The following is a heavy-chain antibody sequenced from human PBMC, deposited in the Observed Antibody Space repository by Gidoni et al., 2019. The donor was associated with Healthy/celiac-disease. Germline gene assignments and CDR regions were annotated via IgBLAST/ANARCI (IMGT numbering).Heavy chain of an antibody. D-gene: IGHD2-15*01. V-gene: IGHV1-2*06. J-gene: IGHJ5*02. CDR1: GYTFTGYY. Sequence: QVQLVQSGAEVKKPGASVKVSCKASGYTFTGYYMHWVRQAPGQGLEWMGRINPNSGGTNYAQKFQGRVTMTRDTSISTAYMELSRLRSDDTAVYYCARVLYCSGGSCYPNWFDPWGQGTLVTVSS. CDR3: ARVLYCSGGSCYPNWFDP. CDR2: INPNSGGT.